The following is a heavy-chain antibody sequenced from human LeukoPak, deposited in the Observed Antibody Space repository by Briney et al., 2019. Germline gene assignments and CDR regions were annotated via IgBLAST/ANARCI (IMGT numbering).Heavy chain of an antibody. J-gene: IGHJ4*02. D-gene: IGHD3-3*01. CDR2: FDPEDGET. CDR3: ATYRATRRITIFGAVIIRTFDY. CDR1: GYTFTSYA. V-gene: IGHV1-24*01. Sequence: ASVKVSCKASGYTFTSYAMNWVRQAPGKGLEWMGGFDPEDGETIYAQKFQGRVTMTEDTSTDTAYMELSSLRSEDTAVYYCATYRATRRITIFGAVIIRTFDYWGQGTLVTVSS.